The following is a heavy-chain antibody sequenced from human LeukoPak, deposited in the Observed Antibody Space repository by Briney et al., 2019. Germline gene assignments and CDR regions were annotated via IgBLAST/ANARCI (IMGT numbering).Heavy chain of an antibody. J-gene: IGHJ3*02. V-gene: IGHV3-30*04. CDR3: ARTDSSGYFAFDI. CDR1: GFTFSSYA. D-gene: IGHD3-22*01. Sequence: GGSLRLSCAASGFTFSSYAMHWVRQAPGKGLEWVAVISYDGSNKYYADSVKGRFTISRDNSKNTLYLQMNSLRAEDTAVYYCARTDSSGYFAFDIWGQGTMVTVSS. CDR2: ISYDGSNK.